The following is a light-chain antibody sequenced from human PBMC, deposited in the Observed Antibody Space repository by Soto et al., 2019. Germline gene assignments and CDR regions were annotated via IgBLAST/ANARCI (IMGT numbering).Light chain of an antibody. CDR2: DAS. CDR1: QSVSTR. Sequence: DIQMTQSPSTLSASVGDRVTITCRASQSVSTRLAWYQQKPGKAPKVLIYDASSWAGGVPSRFSGSGSGTEFTLTISSLQPDDFATYYCQHYNSYPEAFGQGTKVDIK. V-gene: IGKV1-5*01. J-gene: IGKJ1*01. CDR3: QHYNSYPEA.